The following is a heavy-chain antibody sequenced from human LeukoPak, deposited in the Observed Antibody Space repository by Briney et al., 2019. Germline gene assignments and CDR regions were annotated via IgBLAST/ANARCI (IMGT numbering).Heavy chain of an antibody. CDR3: ATVPRIPAVGNTEYFQY. D-gene: IGHD6-13*01. V-gene: IGHV5-51*01. CDR1: GYSFTKYW. J-gene: IGHJ1*01. CDR2: VNPADSDT. Sequence: GESLRISCQASGYSFTKYWIAWVRQMPGKGLEWMGIVNPADSDTRYSPSFQGQVTISVDKSITTAYLQWSSLQASDTAMYYCATVPRIPAVGNTEYFQYWGQGTLVTVSS.